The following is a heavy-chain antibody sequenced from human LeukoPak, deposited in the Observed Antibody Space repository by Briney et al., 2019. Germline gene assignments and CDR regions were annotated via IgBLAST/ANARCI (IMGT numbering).Heavy chain of an antibody. CDR1: GYKFTNYW. CDR3: ARALRTGQGDYVPVL. Sequence: GESLKISCKASGYKFTNYWIGWVRQMPGKGLEWMTIIYPGDSETRYSPSFQGQVTISVDKSIGTTYLQWSSLKASDTAIYYCARALRTGQGDYVPVLWGQGTLVTVSS. D-gene: IGHD3-16*01. CDR2: IYPGDSET. V-gene: IGHV5-51*01. J-gene: IGHJ4*02.